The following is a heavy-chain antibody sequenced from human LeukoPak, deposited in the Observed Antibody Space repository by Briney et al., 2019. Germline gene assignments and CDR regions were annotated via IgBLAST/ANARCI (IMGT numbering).Heavy chain of an antibody. CDR1: GYTFTGYY. D-gene: IGHD6-19*01. V-gene: IGHV1-8*02. CDR3: ARGLSGWWGFDY. Sequence: ASVKVSCKASGYTFTGYYMHWVRQAPGQGLEWMGWMNPNSGNTGYAQKFQGRVTMTRNTSISTAYMELSSLRSEDTAVYYCARGLSGWWGFDYWGQGTLVTVSS. CDR2: MNPNSGNT. J-gene: IGHJ4*02.